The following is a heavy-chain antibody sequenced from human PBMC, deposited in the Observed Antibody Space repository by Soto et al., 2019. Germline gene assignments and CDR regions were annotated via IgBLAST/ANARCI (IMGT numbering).Heavy chain of an antibody. J-gene: IGHJ3*02. V-gene: IGHV1-24*01. CDR1: GYTLTELS. D-gene: IGHD3-3*01. CDR3: ATDKSITIFGVVPEGAFDI. Sequence: ASVKVSCKVSGYTLTELSMHWVRRAPGKGLEWMGGFDPEDGETIYAQKFQGRVTMTEDTSTDTAYMELSSLRSEDTAVYYCATDKSITIFGVVPEGAFDIWGQGTMVTVSS. CDR2: FDPEDGET.